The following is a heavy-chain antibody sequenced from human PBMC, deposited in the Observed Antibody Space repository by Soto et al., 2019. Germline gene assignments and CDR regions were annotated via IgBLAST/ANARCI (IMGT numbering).Heavy chain of an antibody. CDR1: GSSVSRCA. CDR3: ARDRVEGYYESSGYSL. D-gene: IGHD3-22*01. CDR2: MTGSGGDI. V-gene: IGHV3-23*01. Sequence: LRPSCASSGSSVSRCAMMWVLQPRSKGQERVAGMTGSGGDIRYADPGKGRFTNSKDNTKNSLYLQMNSLRADDTAVYYCARDRVEGYYESSGYSLWGRGTLVTVSS. J-gene: IGHJ4*02.